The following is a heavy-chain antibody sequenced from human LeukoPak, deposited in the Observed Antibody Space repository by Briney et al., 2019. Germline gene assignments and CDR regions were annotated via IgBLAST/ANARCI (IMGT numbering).Heavy chain of an antibody. CDR3: ARVNLRGSQYNWFDP. D-gene: IGHD1-26*01. CDR2: ITPIIDVS. J-gene: IGHJ5*02. Sequence: GASVKVSFKASGCALNSHIFTWVRQPPGQGLEWMGKITPIIDVSKYAQKFQGRLTITADKSTATVYMELSGLKSEDTAVYYCARVNLRGSQYNWFDPWGQGTLVTVSS. CDR1: GCALNSHI. V-gene: IGHV1-69*02.